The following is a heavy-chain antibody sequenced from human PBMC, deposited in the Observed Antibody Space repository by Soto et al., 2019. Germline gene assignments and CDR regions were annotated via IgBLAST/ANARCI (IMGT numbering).Heavy chain of an antibody. J-gene: IGHJ5*02. CDR2: ISAYNGNT. CDR3: ARDTGKYYYDSSVNYPFDP. V-gene: IGHV1-18*04. CDR1: GYTFTSYG. D-gene: IGHD3-22*01. Sequence: QVQLVQSGAEVKKPGASVKVSCKASGYTFTSYGISWVRQAPGQGLEWMGWISAYNGNTNYAQKLQGRVTMTTDTSTSTAYMELGSLRSDDTAVYYCARDTGKYYYDSSVNYPFDPWGQGTLVTVSS.